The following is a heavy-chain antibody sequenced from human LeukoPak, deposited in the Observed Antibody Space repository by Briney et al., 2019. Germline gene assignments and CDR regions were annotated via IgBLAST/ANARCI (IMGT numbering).Heavy chain of an antibody. J-gene: IGHJ4*02. CDR2: IYYSGST. CDR1: GGSISSYY. V-gene: IGHV4-59*01. Sequence: PSETLSLTCTVSGGSISSYYWSWIRQPPGKGLEWIGYIYYSGSTNYNPSLKSRVTISVDTSKNQFSLKLSSVTAADTAVYYCARGHRAYTFDYWGQGTLITVSS. CDR3: ARGHRAYTFDY. D-gene: IGHD4-11*01.